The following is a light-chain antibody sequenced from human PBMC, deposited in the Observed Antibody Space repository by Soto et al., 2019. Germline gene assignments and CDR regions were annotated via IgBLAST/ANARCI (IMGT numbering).Light chain of an antibody. J-gene: IGKJ5*01. Sequence: EVVLTQSPGTLSLSRGERATISCRASERIYSAYLGWYQQKPGQAPRLLIYGTSSRATGIPDRFSGSGSGTDFTLTISRLEPEDFAVYYCQQYGNSPITFGQGTRVEIK. CDR1: ERIYSAY. CDR3: QQYGNSPIT. V-gene: IGKV3-20*01. CDR2: GTS.